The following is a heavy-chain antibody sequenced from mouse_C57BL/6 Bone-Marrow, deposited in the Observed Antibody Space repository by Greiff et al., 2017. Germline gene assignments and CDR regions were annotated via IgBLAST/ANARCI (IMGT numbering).Heavy chain of an antibody. CDR2: ISSGGSYT. V-gene: IGHV5-6*02. Sequence: EVKLQESGGDLVKPGGSLKLSCAASGFTFSSYGMSWVRQTPDKRLGWVATISSGGSYTYYPDSVKGRFTISRDNAKNTLYLQMSSLKSEDTAMYYCARYDYAAMDYWGQGTSVTVSS. J-gene: IGHJ4*01. CDR3: ARYDYAAMDY. CDR1: GFTFSSYG.